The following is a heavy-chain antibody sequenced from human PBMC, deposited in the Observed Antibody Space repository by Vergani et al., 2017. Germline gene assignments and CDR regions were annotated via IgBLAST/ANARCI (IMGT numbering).Heavy chain of an antibody. V-gene: IGHV3-66*01. CDR1: GFTVSSNY. J-gene: IGHJ6*03. D-gene: IGHD4-17*01. CDR2: IYSGGST. Sequence: EVQLVESGGGLVQPGGSLRLSCAASGFTVSSNYMSWVRQAPGKGLEWVSVIYSGGSTYYADSVQGRFTISRDNSKNTLYLQMNSLRAEDTAVYYCARDQEGMTTVTNGRERKYYYYYYMDVWGKGTTVTVSS. CDR3: ARDQEGMTTVTNGRERKYYYYYYMDV.